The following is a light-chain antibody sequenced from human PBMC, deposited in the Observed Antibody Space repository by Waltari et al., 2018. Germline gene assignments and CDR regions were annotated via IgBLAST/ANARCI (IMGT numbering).Light chain of an antibody. CDR1: SSNIGSNP. CDR3: AAWDDSLNGLV. J-gene: IGLJ2*01. Sequence: QSVLTQPPSASGTPGQRVTISCSGSSSNIGSNPVQWYQHLPGTAPKLSDNQRPSGVPDRFSGSKSGSSASLAISGLQSYDESLFYCAAWDDSLNGLVFGGGTQLTVL. CDR2: SDN. V-gene: IGLV1-44*01.